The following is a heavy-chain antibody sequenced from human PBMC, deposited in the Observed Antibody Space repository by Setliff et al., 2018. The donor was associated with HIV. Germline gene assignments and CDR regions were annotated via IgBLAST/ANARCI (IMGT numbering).Heavy chain of an antibody. V-gene: IGHV1-69*10. J-gene: IGHJ6*03. D-gene: IGHD6-19*01. CDR1: GGTFSSYA. Sequence: GASVKVSCKASGGTFSSYAISWVRQAPGQGLEWMGGIIPILGITNYAQKFQGRVTINADISTSTAYMELSSLRSEDTAVYYCARDSSGVLSLRYMDVWGKGTTVTVSS. CDR3: ARDSSGVLSLRYMDV. CDR2: IIPILGIT.